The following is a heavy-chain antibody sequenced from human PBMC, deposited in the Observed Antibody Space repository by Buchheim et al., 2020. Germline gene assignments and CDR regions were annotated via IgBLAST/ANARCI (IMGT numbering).Heavy chain of an antibody. V-gene: IGHV3-49*04. CDR3: TRSDDSSGYYLDYYYYGMDV. CDR1: GFTFGDYA. J-gene: IGHJ6*02. CDR2: ISSKAYGGTT. D-gene: IGHD3-22*01. Sequence: EVQLVESGGGLVQPGRSLRLSCTASGFTFGDYAMSWVRQAPGKGLEWVGFISSKAYGGTTEYAASVKVRFTISRADSKSIPYLQMNSLKTEDTAVYYCTRSDDSSGYYLDYYYYGMDVWGQGTT.